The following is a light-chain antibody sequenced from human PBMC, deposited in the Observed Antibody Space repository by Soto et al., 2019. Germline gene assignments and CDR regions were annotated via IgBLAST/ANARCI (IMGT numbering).Light chain of an antibody. Sequence: EFVLTQSPGTLSLSPGERATLSCRASQSPSSSYFAWYQQKPGQAPRLLIYGVSSRATGIPDRFSGSGSGTDFTLTISRLEPEDFAVYFCQHYGTSPLTFGQRTKVEIK. CDR1: QSPSSSY. CDR2: GVS. CDR3: QHYGTSPLT. V-gene: IGKV3-20*01. J-gene: IGKJ1*01.